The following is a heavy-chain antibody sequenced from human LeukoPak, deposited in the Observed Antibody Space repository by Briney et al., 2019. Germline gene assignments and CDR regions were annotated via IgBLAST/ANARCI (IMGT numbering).Heavy chain of an antibody. V-gene: IGHV4-4*07. J-gene: IGHJ4*02. CDR2: IYTSGST. Sequence: PSETLSLTCTVSGGSISGYYWSWIRQPAGKGLEWIGRIYTSGSTNYNPSLKSRVIMSVDTSKNQFSLKLSSVTAADTAVYFCARERYNTGWYSDYWGQGTLVTVSS. CDR3: ARERYNTGWYSDY. D-gene: IGHD6-19*01. CDR1: GGSISGYY.